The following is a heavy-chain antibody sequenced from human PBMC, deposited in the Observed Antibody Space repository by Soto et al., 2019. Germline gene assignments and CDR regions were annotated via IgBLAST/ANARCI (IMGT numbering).Heavy chain of an antibody. CDR3: ATEPNASYDFWSGYPRIDY. CDR2: ISAYNGNT. Sequence: ASVKVSCKASGYTFTSYGISWVRQAPGQGLEWMGWISAYNGNTNYAQKLQGRVTMTTDTSTSTAYMELRSLRSDDTAVYYCATEPNASYDFWSGYPRIDYWGQGTLVTFSS. V-gene: IGHV1-18*04. J-gene: IGHJ4*02. CDR1: GYTFTSYG. D-gene: IGHD3-3*01.